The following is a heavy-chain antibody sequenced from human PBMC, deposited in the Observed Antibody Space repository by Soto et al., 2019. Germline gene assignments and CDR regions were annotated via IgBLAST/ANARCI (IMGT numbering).Heavy chain of an antibody. CDR1: GGSFSGYY. V-gene: IGHV4-34*01. CDR3: ATGGRTGGYSGYDLNY. D-gene: IGHD5-12*01. J-gene: IGHJ4*02. CDR2: INHSGST. Sequence: SETLSLTCAVYGGSFSGYYWSWIRQPPGKGLEWIGEINHSGSTNYNPSLKSRVTISVDTSKNQFSLKLSSVTAADTAVYYCATGGRTGGYSGYDLNYWGQGTLVTVSS.